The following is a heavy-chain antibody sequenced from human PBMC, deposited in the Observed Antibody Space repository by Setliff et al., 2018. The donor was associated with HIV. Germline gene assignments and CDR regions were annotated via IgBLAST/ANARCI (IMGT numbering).Heavy chain of an antibody. CDR2: IYTSGST. D-gene: IGHD3-10*01. CDR1: GGSISSGSYY. Sequence: SETLSLTCTVSGGSISSGSYYWSWIRQPAGKGLEWIGRIYTSGSTNYNPSLKSRVTISVDTSKNQFSLKLSSVTAADTAVYYCAREPRLWFGADYWGQGTLVTSPQ. J-gene: IGHJ4*02. V-gene: IGHV4-61*02. CDR3: AREPRLWFGADY.